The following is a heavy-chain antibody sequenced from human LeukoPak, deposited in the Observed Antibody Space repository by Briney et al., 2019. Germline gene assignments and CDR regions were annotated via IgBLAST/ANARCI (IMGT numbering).Heavy chain of an antibody. J-gene: IGHJ4*02. D-gene: IGHD6-13*01. CDR3: ATVYLRTIWEAAAGNYFDY. Sequence: ASVKVSCKVSGYTLTELSMHWVRQAPGKGLEWMGGFDPEDGETIYAQEFQGRVTMTEDTSTDTAYMELSSLRSEDTAVYYCATVYLRTIWEAAAGNYFDYWGQGTLVTVSS. CDR2: FDPEDGET. V-gene: IGHV1-24*01. CDR1: GYTLTELS.